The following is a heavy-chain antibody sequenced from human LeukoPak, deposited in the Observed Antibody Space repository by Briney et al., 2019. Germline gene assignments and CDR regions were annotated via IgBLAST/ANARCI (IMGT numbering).Heavy chain of an antibody. CDR1: GLIISREF. D-gene: IGHD1-26*01. CDR2: IYSDGNT. CDR3: AKVAPPPVWAPDY. Sequence: GGSLRLSCAASGLIISREFMSWVRQAPGQGLEWVAIIYSDGNTVYAESVKVRFTISRDTSKHRLFLHIDSLRVEHTALYYCAKVAPPPVWAPDYWGQGTLVSVSS. V-gene: IGHV3-53*01. J-gene: IGHJ4*02.